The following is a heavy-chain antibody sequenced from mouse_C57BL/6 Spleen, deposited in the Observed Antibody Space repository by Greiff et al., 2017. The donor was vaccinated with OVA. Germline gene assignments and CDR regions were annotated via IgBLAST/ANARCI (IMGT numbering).Heavy chain of an antibody. CDR3: ARSGLGRSWFAY. J-gene: IGHJ3*01. CDR2: INPNNGGT. V-gene: IGHV1-26*01. D-gene: IGHD4-1*01. Sequence: EVQLQQSGPELVKPGASVKISCKASGYTFTDYYMNWVKQSHGKSLEWIGDINPNNGGTSYNQKFKGKATLTVDKSSSTAYMELRSLTSEDSAVYYCARSGLGRSWFAYWGQGTLVTVSA. CDR1: GYTFTDYY.